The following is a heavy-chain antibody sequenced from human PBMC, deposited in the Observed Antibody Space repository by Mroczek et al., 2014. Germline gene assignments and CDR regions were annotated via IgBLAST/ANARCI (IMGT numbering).Heavy chain of an antibody. D-gene: IGHD1-26*01. CDR3: ARLIVGRQRRPILSGWFDP. V-gene: IGHV1-46*03. CDR2: INPSGGST. CDR1: GYTFTSYY. Sequence: QVQLVESGAEVKKPGASVKVSCKASGYTFTSYYMHWVRQAPGQGLEWMGIINPSGGSTSYAQKFQGRVTMTRDTSTSTVYMELSSLRSEDTAVYYCARLIVGRQRRPILSGWFDPWGQGTLVTVSS. J-gene: IGHJ5*02.